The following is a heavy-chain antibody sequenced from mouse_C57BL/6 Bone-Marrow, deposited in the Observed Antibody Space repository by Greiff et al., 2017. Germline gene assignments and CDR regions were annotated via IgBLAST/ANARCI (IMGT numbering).Heavy chain of an antibody. CDR2: IYPGSGST. CDR3: ARSSITTVYYYAMDY. CDR1: GYTFPSYW. J-gene: IGHJ4*01. V-gene: IGHV1-55*01. Sequence: VQLQQPGAELVKPGASVKMSCKASGYTFPSYWITWVKQRPGQGLEWIGDIYPGSGSTNYNEKFKSKATLTVYTSSSTAYMQLSSLTSEDSAVYYCARSSITTVYYYAMDYWGQGTSVTVSS. D-gene: IGHD1-1*01.